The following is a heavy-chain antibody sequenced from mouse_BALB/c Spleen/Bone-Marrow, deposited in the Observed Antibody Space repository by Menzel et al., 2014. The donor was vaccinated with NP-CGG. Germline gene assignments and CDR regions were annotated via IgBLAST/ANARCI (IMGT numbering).Heavy chain of an antibody. J-gene: IGHJ4*01. CDR3: ARKENWAYAMDY. Sequence: VQVVESGPELVKPGASVKMSCKASGYTFTSYYIHWVKQRPGQGLEWIGWIYPGDGSTKYNEKFKGKTTLTADKSSSTAYMLLSSLTSEDSAIYSCARKENWAYAMDYWGQGTSVTVSS. D-gene: IGHD4-1*01. CDR2: IYPGDGST. CDR1: GYTFTSYY. V-gene: IGHV1S56*01.